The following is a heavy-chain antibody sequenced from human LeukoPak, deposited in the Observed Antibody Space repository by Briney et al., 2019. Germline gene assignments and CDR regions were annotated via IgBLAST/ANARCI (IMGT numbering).Heavy chain of an antibody. CDR1: GFTFSSYS. Sequence: GGSLRLSCAASGFTFSSYSMNWVRQAPGKGLEWVSYISSSSSTIYYADSVKGRFTISRDNAKNSLYLQMNSLRAEDTAVYYCATSRGSWPDYFDYWGQGTLVTVSS. CDR3: ATSRGSWPDYFDY. CDR2: ISSSSSTI. J-gene: IGHJ4*02. D-gene: IGHD6-13*01. V-gene: IGHV3-48*01.